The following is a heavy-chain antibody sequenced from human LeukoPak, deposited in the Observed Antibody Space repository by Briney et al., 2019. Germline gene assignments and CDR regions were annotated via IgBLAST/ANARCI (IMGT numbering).Heavy chain of an antibody. CDR3: AREGRFKGDY. J-gene: IGHJ4*02. CDR1: GFTFSSYS. D-gene: IGHD3-3*01. V-gene: IGHV3-21*01. Sequence: PGGSLRLSCAASGFTFSSYSMNWVRQAPGKGLEWVSSISSSSSYIYYADSVKGRFTISRDNAKNSLYLQMNNLRAEDTAVYYCAREGRFKGDYWGQGTLVTVSS. CDR2: ISSSSSYI.